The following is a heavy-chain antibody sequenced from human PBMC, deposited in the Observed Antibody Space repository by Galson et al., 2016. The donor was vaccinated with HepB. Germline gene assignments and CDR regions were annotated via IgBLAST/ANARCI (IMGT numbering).Heavy chain of an antibody. V-gene: IGHV3-48*04. CDR2: ISSSSSTI. J-gene: IGHJ1*01. CDR3: LRDYERDYAEYSQH. Sequence: SLRLSCAASGFTFSSYSMNWVRQAPGKGLEWVSYISSSSSTIYYADSVKGRFTISRDNAKNSLYLQMNSLRAEDTAVYYCLRDYERDYAEYSQHWGQGTLVTVSS. D-gene: IGHD3-22*01. CDR1: GFTFSSYS.